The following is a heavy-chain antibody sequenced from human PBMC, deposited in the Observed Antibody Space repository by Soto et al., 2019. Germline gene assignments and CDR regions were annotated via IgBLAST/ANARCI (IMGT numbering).Heavy chain of an antibody. CDR1: GGSISSSSYY. V-gene: IGHV4-39*07. J-gene: IGHJ4*02. CDR3: ARYRLNTAMVAPYFDY. D-gene: IGHD5-18*01. Sequence: SETLSLTCTVSGGSISSSSYYWGWIRQPPGKGLEWIGSIYYSGSTYYNPSLKSRVTISVDTSKNQFSLKLSSVTAADTAVYYCARYRLNTAMVAPYFDYWGQGTLVTVSS. CDR2: IYYSGST.